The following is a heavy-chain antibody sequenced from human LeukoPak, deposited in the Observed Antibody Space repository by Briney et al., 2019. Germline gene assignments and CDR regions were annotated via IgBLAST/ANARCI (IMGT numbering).Heavy chain of an antibody. CDR3: ARGSVWFGSLSYFDY. V-gene: IGHV4-59*01. CDR1: GGSISSYY. J-gene: IGHJ4*02. D-gene: IGHD3-10*01. CDR2: IYYSGST. Sequence: PSETLSLTCTVSGGSISSYYWSWIRQPPGKGLEWIGYIYYSGSTNYNPSLKSRVTISVDTSKNQFSLKLSSVTAADTAVYYCARGSVWFGSLSYFDYWGRGTLVTVSS.